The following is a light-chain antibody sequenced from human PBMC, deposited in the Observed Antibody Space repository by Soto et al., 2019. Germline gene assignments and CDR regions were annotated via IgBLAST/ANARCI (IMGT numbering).Light chain of an antibody. J-gene: IGLJ2*01. CDR3: CSYAGSYTFEVV. V-gene: IGLV2-11*01. CDR1: SSDVGGYNY. Sequence: QSALTQPRSVSGSPGQSVTISCTGTSSDVGGYNYVSWYQQHPGKAPKLMIYDVSKRPSGVPDRFSGSKSGNTASLTISGLQAEDEADYYCCSYAGSYTFEVVFGGWTQLTVL. CDR2: DVS.